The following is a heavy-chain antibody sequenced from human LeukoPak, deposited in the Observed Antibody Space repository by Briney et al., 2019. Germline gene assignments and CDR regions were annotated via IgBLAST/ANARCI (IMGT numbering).Heavy chain of an antibody. J-gene: IGHJ4*02. D-gene: IGHD6-6*01. CDR3: ARALEYSSSSGPSDY. V-gene: IGHV1-2*02. CDR2: INPNSGGT. CDR1: GYTFTGYY. Sequence: ASVKVSCKASGYTFTGYYMHWVRQAPGQGLEWMGWINPNSGGTNYAQKFQGRATMTRDTSISTAYMELSRLRSDDTAVYYCARALEYSSSSGPSDYWGQGTLVTVSS.